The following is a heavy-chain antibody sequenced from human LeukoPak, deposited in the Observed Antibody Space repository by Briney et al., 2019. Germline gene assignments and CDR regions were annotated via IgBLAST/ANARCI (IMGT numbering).Heavy chain of an antibody. J-gene: IGHJ5*02. CDR1: GYTFTSFG. CDR2: MNPNTGNT. V-gene: IGHV1-8*02. CDR3: ARMDGRARLNWFDP. Sequence: ASVKVSCKASGYTFTSFGINCVRQATGQGLEWMGWMNPNTGNTGYAQKFQGRVTMTRDTSISTAYMELSSLRSDDTAVYYCARMDGRARLNWFDPWGQGTLVTVSS. D-gene: IGHD3-16*01.